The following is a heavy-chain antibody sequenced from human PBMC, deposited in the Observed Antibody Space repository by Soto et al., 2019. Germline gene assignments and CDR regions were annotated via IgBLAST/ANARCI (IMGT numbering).Heavy chain of an antibody. D-gene: IGHD3-16*01. J-gene: IGHJ6*02. CDR2: IYSGGST. V-gene: IGHV3-53*01. CDR3: ERGPGGEPGLSSLSAMGE. CDR1: GFTVSSNY. Sequence: PGGSLRLSCAASGFTVSSNYMSWVRQAPGKGLEWVSVIYSGGSTYYADSVKGRFTISRDNSKNSLHLQMNRLRVADTAVVFYERGPGGEPGLSSLSAMGEWGQGTTVTVFS.